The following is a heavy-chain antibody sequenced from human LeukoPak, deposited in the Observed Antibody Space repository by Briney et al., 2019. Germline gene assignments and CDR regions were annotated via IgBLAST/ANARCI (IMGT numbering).Heavy chain of an antibody. V-gene: IGHV4-59*01. J-gene: IGHJ6*02. CDR3: ARGYYYYGMDV. CDR2: IYYSGST. CDR1: GGSISSYY. Sequence: SETLSLTCTVSGGSISSYYWSWIRQPPGKGLEWIGYIYYSGSTNYNPSLKSRVTISVDTSKNQFSLKLSSVTAADTTVYYCARGYYYYGMDVWGQGTTVTVSS.